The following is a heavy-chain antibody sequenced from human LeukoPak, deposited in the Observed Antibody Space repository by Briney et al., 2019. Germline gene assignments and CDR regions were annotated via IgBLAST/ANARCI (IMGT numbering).Heavy chain of an antibody. J-gene: IGHJ4*02. CDR2: INPNSGGT. D-gene: IGHD6-13*01. V-gene: IGHV1-2*02. Sequence: ASVKVSCTASGYTFTGYYMHWVRQAPGQGLEWMGWINPNSGGTNYAQKFQGRVTMTRDTSISTAYMELSRLRSDDTAVYYCARSSPYSSSWYSYFDYWGQGTLVTVSS. CDR3: ARSSPYSSSWYSYFDY. CDR1: GYTFTGYY.